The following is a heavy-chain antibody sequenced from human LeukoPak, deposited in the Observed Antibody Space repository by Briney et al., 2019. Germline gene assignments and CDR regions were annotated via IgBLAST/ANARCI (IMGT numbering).Heavy chain of an antibody. CDR3: ARDHYDMPGYFDY. J-gene: IGHJ4*02. D-gene: IGHD3-22*01. Sequence: SETLSLTCTVSGGSISSSSYYWGWIRQPPGKGLEWIGSIYYSGSTYYNASLKSRVTISVDTSKNQFSLKLSSVTAADTAVYYCARDHYDMPGYFDYWGQGTLVTVSS. CDR1: GGSISSSSYY. V-gene: IGHV4-39*07. CDR2: IYYSGST.